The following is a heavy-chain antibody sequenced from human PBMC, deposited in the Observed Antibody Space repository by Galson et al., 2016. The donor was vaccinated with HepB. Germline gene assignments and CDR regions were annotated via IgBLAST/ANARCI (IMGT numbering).Heavy chain of an antibody. Sequence: SVKVSCKASGYTFTYYGFVWVRQAPGQGLEWMGWISAYSGHTNYAQKFQGRVTMTTDTPTSTAYMELRSLRSDDTAIYYCAGVTGFGDLWGPLDWGQGTLITVSS. CDR1: GYTFTYYG. V-gene: IGHV1-18*01. CDR2: ISAYSGHT. J-gene: IGHJ4*02. CDR3: AGVTGFGDLWGPLD. D-gene: IGHD3-10*01.